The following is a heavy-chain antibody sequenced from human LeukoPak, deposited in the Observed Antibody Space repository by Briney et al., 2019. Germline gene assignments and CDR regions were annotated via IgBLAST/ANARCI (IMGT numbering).Heavy chain of an antibody. V-gene: IGHV3-7*02. CDR1: GFTFSTFA. CDR2: IKQDGSER. J-gene: IGHJ4*02. Sequence: HPGGSLRLSCAAAGFTFSTFAMSWVRQAPGKGLEWVANIKQDGSERYYVDSVKGRFTISRDNAKNSLYLQMNSLRAEDTAVYYCASRGAYSGYDPCYYWGQGTLVTVSS. CDR3: ASRGAYSGYDPCYY. D-gene: IGHD5-12*01.